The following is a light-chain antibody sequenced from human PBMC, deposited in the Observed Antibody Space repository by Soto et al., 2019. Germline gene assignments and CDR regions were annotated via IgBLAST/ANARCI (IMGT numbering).Light chain of an antibody. CDR3: QQYYNWPYT. CDR1: QSVSSN. CDR2: GAS. V-gene: IGKV3-15*01. Sequence: EIVMTQSPATLSVSPGERVTLSCRASQSVSSNLGWYQQKPGQAPRLLIYGASTRATGIPARVSGSGSGTEFTLTISSLQSEEFAVYYCQQYYNWPYTFGQGTKLEI. J-gene: IGKJ2*01.